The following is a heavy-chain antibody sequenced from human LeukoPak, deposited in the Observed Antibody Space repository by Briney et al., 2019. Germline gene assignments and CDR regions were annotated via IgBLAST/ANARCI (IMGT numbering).Heavy chain of an antibody. CDR1: GYTFTSYY. CDR2: INPSGGST. D-gene: IGHD1-7*01. J-gene: IGHJ6*03. Sequence: ASVKVSCKASGYTFTSYYMHWVRQAPGQGLEWMGIINPSGGSTSYAQKFQGRVTMTRDTSTSTVYMELSSLRSEDTAVYYCAREDNWNYEGYYYYYMDVWGKGTTVTVS. V-gene: IGHV1-46*01. CDR3: AREDNWNYEGYYYYYMDV.